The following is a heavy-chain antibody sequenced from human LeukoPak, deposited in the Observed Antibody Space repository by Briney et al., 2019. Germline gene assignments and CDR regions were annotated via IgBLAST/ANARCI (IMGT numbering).Heavy chain of an antibody. Sequence: SETLSLTCTVSGYSISTNFYWGWIRQSPAKGLEWIGSIYHSGSTYYNPSLKNRITISVDTSTNQFSLKLTSVTASDTAMYYCARDVHIYGNAFGVWGQGTMVTVSS. D-gene: IGHD1-1*01. CDR2: IYHSGST. J-gene: IGHJ3*01. CDR3: ARDVHIYGNAFGV. CDR1: GYSISTNFY. V-gene: IGHV4-38-2*02.